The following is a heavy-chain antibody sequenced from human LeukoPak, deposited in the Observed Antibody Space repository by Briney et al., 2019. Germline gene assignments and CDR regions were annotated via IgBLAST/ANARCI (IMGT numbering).Heavy chain of an antibody. CDR1: GFTFSSYW. CDR3: ARDSLIAAAVNNWFDP. CDR2: IKQDGSEK. Sequence: PGGSLRLSCAASGFTFSSYWMSWVRQAPGKGLEWVANIKQDGSEKYYVDSVKGRFTISRDNAKNSLYLQMNSLRAEDTAVYYCARDSLIAAAVNNWFDPWGQGTLVTVSS. D-gene: IGHD6-13*01. V-gene: IGHV3-7*01. J-gene: IGHJ5*02.